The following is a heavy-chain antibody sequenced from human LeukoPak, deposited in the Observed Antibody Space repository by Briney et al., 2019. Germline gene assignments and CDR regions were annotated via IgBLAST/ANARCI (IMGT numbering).Heavy chain of an antibody. CDR2: INHSGST. CDR3: ARGPARRYYYGMDV. CDR1: GGSFSGYY. J-gene: IGHJ6*02. V-gene: IGHV4-34*01. Sequence: SETLSLTCAVYGGSFSGYYWSWIRQPPGKGLEWIGDINHSGSTNYKPSLKSRVTISVATSKNQFSLKLSSVTAADTAVYYCARGPARRYYYGMDVWGQGTTVTVSS.